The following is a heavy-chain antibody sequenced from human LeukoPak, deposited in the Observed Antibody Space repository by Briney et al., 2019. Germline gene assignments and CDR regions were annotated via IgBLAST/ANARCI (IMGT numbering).Heavy chain of an antibody. D-gene: IGHD4-23*01. V-gene: IGHV4-39*01. J-gene: IGHJ4*02. Sequence: SETLSLTCTVSGGSISSSSYYWGWIRQPPGKGLEWIGSIYYSGSTYYNPSLKSRVTISVDTSKNQFSLKLSSVTAADTAVYYCARRSTVVKGGFDYWGQGTLVTVSS. CDR3: ARRSTVVKGGFDY. CDR2: IYYSGST. CDR1: GGSISSSSYY.